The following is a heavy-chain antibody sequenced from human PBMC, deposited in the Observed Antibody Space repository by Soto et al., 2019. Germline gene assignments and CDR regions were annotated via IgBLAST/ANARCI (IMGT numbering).Heavy chain of an antibody. CDR1: GGTFSSYA. D-gene: IGHD2-21*02. CDR2: IIPIFGTA. CDR3: ARENTTYCGGDCGLGY. Sequence: ASVKVSCKASGGTFSSYAISWVRQAPGQGLEWMGGIIPIFGTANYAQKFQGRVTITADESTSTAYMELSSLRSEDTAVYYCARENTTYCGGDCGLGYWGQGTLVTVSS. J-gene: IGHJ4*02. V-gene: IGHV1-69*13.